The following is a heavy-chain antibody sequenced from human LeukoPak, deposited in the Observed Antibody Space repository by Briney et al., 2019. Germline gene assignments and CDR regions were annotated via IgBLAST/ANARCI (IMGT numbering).Heavy chain of an antibody. D-gene: IGHD6-19*01. Sequence: PGGSLRLSCAASGFTFSSYGMYWVRQAPGKGLQWVSVISYDGSDTYYADSVKGRFTIFRDDSKNTLYLQMNSLKIEDTAVYYCAKVGRSSGWNYYYYGMDVWGQGTTLTVSS. CDR1: GFTFSSYG. CDR2: ISYDGSDT. CDR3: AKVGRSSGWNYYYYGMDV. J-gene: IGHJ6*02. V-gene: IGHV3-30*18.